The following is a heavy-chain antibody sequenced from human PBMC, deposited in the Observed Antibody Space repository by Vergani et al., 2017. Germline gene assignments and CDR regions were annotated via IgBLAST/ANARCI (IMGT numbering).Heavy chain of an antibody. Sequence: QVQLVQSGAEVKKPGASVKVSCKASGYIFTGHYMNWVRQAPGQGLEWMGWINPKSGGTNHAQKFQGRVTMTKDTSFSTAYMELSRLRSDDTAICYCARGWEDSDGGTPPGYFDLWGRGTLVTVSS. CDR1: GYIFTGHY. CDR3: ARGWEDSDGGTPPGYFDL. CDR2: INPKSGGT. J-gene: IGHJ2*01. V-gene: IGHV1-2*02. D-gene: IGHD1-26*01.